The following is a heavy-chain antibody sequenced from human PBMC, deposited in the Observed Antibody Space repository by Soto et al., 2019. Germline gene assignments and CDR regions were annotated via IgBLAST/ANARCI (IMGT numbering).Heavy chain of an antibody. CDR1: GGSFSGYY. Sequence: PSETLSLTCAVYGGSFSGYYWSWIRQPPGKGLEWIGEINHSGSTNYNPSLKSRVTISVDTSKNQFSLKLSSVTAADTAVYYCARGGIAAAAGPFDDWGQGTLVTVSS. CDR2: INHSGST. CDR3: ARGGIAAAAGPFDD. V-gene: IGHV4-34*01. J-gene: IGHJ4*02. D-gene: IGHD6-13*01.